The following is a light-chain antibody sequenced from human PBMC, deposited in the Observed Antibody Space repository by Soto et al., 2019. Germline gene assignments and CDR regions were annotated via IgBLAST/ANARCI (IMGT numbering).Light chain of an antibody. V-gene: IGKV3-11*01. CDR2: DAS. CDR1: QSVSNY. J-gene: IGKJ4*01. Sequence: EIVLTQSPGTLSLSPGERATLSCRASQSVSNYLAWYQQKPGQAPRLLLYDASNRASGIPARFSGSGSGTDFTLTISSLDPEDFAVYYCHQRSNWPPVTFGGGTKVDI. CDR3: HQRSNWPPVT.